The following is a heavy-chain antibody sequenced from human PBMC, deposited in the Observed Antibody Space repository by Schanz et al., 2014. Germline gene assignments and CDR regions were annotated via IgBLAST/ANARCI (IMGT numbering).Heavy chain of an antibody. Sequence: QVQLVESGGGVVQPGRSLRLSCAASGFTFSSYALHWVRQAPGKGLEWVAFVPFDGSQKFYADSVKGRFTISRDNSKNTVYLQMNRLRPGDTAVYYGARESSNDIGVVSGAVFDHWGQGMLVTVSS. CDR1: GFTFSSYA. D-gene: IGHD2-2*01. CDR2: VPFDGSQK. CDR3: ARESSNDIGVVSGAVFDH. J-gene: IGHJ4*02. V-gene: IGHV3-30*04.